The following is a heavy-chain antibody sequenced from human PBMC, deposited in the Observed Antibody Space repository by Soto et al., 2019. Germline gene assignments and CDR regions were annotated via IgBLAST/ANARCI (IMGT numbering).Heavy chain of an antibody. V-gene: IGHV3-66*01. CDR1: GFSVSGIY. D-gene: IGHD6-13*01. Sequence: EVQLVESGGGLVQSGGSLRLSCAASGFSVSGIYMTWVRQAPGKGLEWVSLLYSDDSTYYAESVKGRFTITRDYSKNTLFLQINSLRAEDTSVYYCARVETLTAAVHYWGQGTLVTVSS. J-gene: IGHJ4*02. CDR2: LYSDDST. CDR3: ARVETLTAAVHY.